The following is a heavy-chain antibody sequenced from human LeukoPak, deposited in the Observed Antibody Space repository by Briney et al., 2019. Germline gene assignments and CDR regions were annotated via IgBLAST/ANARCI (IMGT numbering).Heavy chain of an antibody. Sequence: GGSLRLSCAASGFTFSSYAMSWVRQAPGKGLEWVSGIGGSGGSTDYADSVKGRFTISRDNSKNTLYLQMNSLRAEDTAVYYCAKREDSSSWGPLDYWGQGTLVTVSS. J-gene: IGHJ4*02. CDR2: IGGSGGST. CDR1: GFTFSSYA. V-gene: IGHV3-23*01. CDR3: AKREDSSSWGPLDY. D-gene: IGHD6-13*01.